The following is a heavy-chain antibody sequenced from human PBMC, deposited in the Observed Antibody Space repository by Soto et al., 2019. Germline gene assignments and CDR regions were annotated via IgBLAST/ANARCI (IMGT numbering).Heavy chain of an antibody. J-gene: IGHJ5*02. CDR3: XXQQLATNWFDP. CDR2: INPSGGST. Sequence: QVQLVQSGAEVKKPGASVKVSCKASGYTFTSYYMHWVRQAPGQGLEWMGIINPSGGSTSYAQKFQGRVTMTRDTSTSTVYMELSSLRSEXXXXXXXXXQQLATNWFDPWGQGTL. V-gene: IGHV1-46*01. D-gene: IGHD6-13*01. CDR1: GYTFTSYY.